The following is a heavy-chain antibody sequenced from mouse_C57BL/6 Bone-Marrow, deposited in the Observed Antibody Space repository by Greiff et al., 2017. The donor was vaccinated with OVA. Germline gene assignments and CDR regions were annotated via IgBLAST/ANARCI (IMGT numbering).Heavy chain of an antibody. V-gene: IGHV1-72*01. D-gene: IGHD2-3*01. Sequence: VQLQQSGAELVKPGASVTLSCKASGYTFTSYWMHWVKQRPGRGLEWIGRIDTNSGGNKYNEKFKSKATLTVDKPSSTAYMQLSILPSDDSAVYYCARNCYYLYYFDYWGQGTTLTVSS. CDR2: IDTNSGGN. CDR1: GYTFTSYW. CDR3: ARNCYYLYYFDY. J-gene: IGHJ2*01.